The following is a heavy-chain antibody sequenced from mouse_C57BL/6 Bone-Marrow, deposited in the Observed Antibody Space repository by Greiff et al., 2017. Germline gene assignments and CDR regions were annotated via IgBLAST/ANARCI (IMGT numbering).Heavy chain of an antibody. CDR2: ISSGGDYI. CDR3: TRTLLLRLDYAMYY. V-gene: IGHV5-9-1*02. J-gene: IGHJ4*01. D-gene: IGHD1-1*01. CDR1: GFTFSSYA. Sequence: EVQRVESGAGLVKPGGSLKLSCAASGFTFSSYAMSWVRQTPEKRLEWVAYISSGGDYIYYADTVKGRFTISRDNARNTLYLQMSSLKSEDTAMYYCTRTLLLRLDYAMYYWGQGTSVTVSS.